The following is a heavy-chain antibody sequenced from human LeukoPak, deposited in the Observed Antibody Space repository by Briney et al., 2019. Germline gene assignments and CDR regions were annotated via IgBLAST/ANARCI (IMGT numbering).Heavy chain of an antibody. V-gene: IGHV3-53*04. D-gene: IGHD6-6*01. Sequence: GGSLRLSCAASGFSVSNTYMSWVRQAPGKGLEWVSVIYSGDSGVSTYYADSVKGRFTISRHNSKNTLYLQMSSLRAEDTAVYFCARSAARLRYYYAMDVSGQGTTVTVCS. CDR3: ARSAARLRYYYAMDV. J-gene: IGHJ6*02. CDR1: GFSVSNTY. CDR2: IYSGDSGVST.